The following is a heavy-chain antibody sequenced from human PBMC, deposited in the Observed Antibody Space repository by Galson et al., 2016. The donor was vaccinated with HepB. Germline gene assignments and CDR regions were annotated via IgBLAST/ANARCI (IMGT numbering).Heavy chain of an antibody. CDR2: ISSLSSTI. V-gene: IGHV3-48*04. Sequence: SLRLSCAASGFTFSSYSMNWVRQAPGKGLEWVSYISSLSSTIYYADSVKGRFTISRDNARNSLYLEMNSLSAEDTGLYYCARDLHPTRPGYTSGLGAYWGQGTLVTVSS. D-gene: IGHD6-19*01. CDR3: ARDLHPTRPGYTSGLGAY. CDR1: GFTFSSYS. J-gene: IGHJ4*02.